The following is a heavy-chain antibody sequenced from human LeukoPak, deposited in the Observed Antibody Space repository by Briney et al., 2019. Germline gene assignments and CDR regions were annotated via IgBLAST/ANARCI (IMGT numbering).Heavy chain of an antibody. J-gene: IGHJ4*02. CDR1: GGSISSYY. V-gene: IGHV4-59*01. CDR3: ARGGGYNSPFGY. D-gene: IGHD5-24*01. CDR2: ISYSGNI. Sequence: SETLSLTCTVPGGSISSYYWNWIRQPPGKGLEWIGYISYSGNINYNPSIKSRVTISVDTSKNQFSLKLSSVTAADTAVYYCARGGGYNSPFGYWGQGALVTVSS.